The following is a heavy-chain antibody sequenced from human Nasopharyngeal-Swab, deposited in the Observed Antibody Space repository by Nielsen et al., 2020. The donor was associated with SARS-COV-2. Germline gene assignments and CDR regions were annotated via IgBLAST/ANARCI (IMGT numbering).Heavy chain of an antibody. CDR3: TTDRVYDYVWGSYRYSDY. V-gene: IGHV3-15*01. CDR2: IKSKTDGGTT. CDR1: GFTFSNAW. D-gene: IGHD3-16*02. J-gene: IGHJ4*02. Sequence: GGSLRLSCAASGFTFSNAWMSWVRQAPGKGLEWVGRIKSKTDGGTTDYAAPVKGRFTIPRDDSKNTLYLQMNSLKTEDTAVYYCTTDRVYDYVWGSYRYSDYWGQGTLVTVSS.